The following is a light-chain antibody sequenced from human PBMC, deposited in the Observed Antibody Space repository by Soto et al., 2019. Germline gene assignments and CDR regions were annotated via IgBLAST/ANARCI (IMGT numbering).Light chain of an antibody. V-gene: IGLV2-14*01. J-gene: IGLJ2*01. CDR1: SSDIGGYNY. Sequence: QSALTQPASLSGSPGQSITISCTGSSSDIGGYNYVSWYQQHPGKAPKLMIFEVSNRPSGVSNRFSGSKSGNTASLTISGLQAEDEADYYCSSYTRTSTLVFGGGTKVTVL. CDR3: SSYTRTSTLV. CDR2: EVS.